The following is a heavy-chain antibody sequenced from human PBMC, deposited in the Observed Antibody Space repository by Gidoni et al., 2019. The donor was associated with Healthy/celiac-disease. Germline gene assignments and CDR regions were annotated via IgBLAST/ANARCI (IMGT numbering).Heavy chain of an antibody. J-gene: IGHJ3*02. CDR1: GYTFTSYG. CDR2: ISAYNGNT. V-gene: IGHV1-18*01. D-gene: IGHD3-3*01. CDR3: ASVGNYDFWSGYQTPGAFDI. Sequence: QVQLVQSGAEVKKPGASVKVSCKAYGYTFTSYGISWVRQAPGQGLEWMGWISAYNGNTNYAQKLQGRVTMTTDTSTSTAYMELRSLRSDDTAVYYCASVGNYDFWSGYQTPGAFDIWGQGTMVTVSS.